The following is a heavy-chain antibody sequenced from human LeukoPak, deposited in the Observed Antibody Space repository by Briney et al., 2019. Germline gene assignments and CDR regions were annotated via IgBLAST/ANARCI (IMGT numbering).Heavy chain of an antibody. CDR1: GYSISSGYY. J-gene: IGHJ4*02. CDR2: IYHSGNT. D-gene: IGHD2-15*01. Sequence: SETLSLTCTVSGYSISSGYYWGWIRQPPGKGLEWIGSIYHSGNTYYNPSLKSRVTISVDTSKNQFSLKLSSVTAADTAVYYCARDRGVAYCSGGSCLTPPYDYWGQGTLVTVSS. CDR3: ARDRGVAYCSGGSCLTPPYDY. V-gene: IGHV4-38-2*02.